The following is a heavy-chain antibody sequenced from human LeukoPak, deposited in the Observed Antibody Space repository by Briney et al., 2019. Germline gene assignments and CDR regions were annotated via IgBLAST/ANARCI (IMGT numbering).Heavy chain of an antibody. V-gene: IGHV4-31*03. Sequence: TSQTLSLTCTVSGGSISSGGYYWSWIRQHPGKGLEWIGYIYYSGSTYYNPSPKSRVTISVDTSKNQFSLKLSSVTAADTAVYYCARNPSVCSGGSCYSFDYWGQGTLVTVSS. CDR1: GGSISSGGYY. J-gene: IGHJ4*02. CDR3: ARNPSVCSGGSCYSFDY. CDR2: IYYSGST. D-gene: IGHD2-15*01.